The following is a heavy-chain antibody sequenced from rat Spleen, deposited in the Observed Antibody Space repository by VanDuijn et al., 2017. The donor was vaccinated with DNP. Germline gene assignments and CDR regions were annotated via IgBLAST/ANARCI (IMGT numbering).Heavy chain of an antibody. D-gene: IGHD1-1*01. CDR2: ISISDSRS. CDR1: GFTFSDYY. V-gene: IGHV5-7*01. CDR3: TRQYYYSGDDNWFAY. Sequence: EVQLVESGGGLVQPGRSLKLSCAASGFTFSDYYMAWVRQAPKKGLEWVATISISDSRSYYSDSVRGRFTISRDNAKSSLHLQMNSLKSEDTATYYCTRQYYYSGDDNWFAYWGQGTLVTVSS. J-gene: IGHJ3*01.